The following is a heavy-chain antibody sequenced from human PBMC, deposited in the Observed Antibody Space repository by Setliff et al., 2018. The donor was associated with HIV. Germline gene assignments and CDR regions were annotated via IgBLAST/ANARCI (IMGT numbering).Heavy chain of an antibody. Sequence: PGESLKISCAASGFTFDDYAMHWVRQAPGKGLEWVSGISWNSGTIAYAGSVEGRFTVSRDNAKNPLFLLMSSLRTEDTALYYCARDSDVAVGHDYMDVWGKGTTVTVSS. CDR1: GFTFDDYA. CDR3: ARDSDVAVGHDYMDV. V-gene: IGHV3-9*01. J-gene: IGHJ6*03. CDR2: ISWNSGTI. D-gene: IGHD6-19*01.